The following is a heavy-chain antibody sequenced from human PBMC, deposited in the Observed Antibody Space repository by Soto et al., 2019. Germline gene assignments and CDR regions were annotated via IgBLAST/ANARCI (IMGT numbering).Heavy chain of an antibody. V-gene: IGHV4-31*03. CDR2: IYYSGRT. Sequence: SETLSLTCNVSGVSISSGDSHWNWIRQVPGKGLEWIGSIYYSGRTSYKSSLKTRVTTSRDTSASHFSLRLTSVTAADTAVYFCARLEGLATISYYFDFWGPGALVTVSS. CDR1: GVSISSGDSH. CDR3: ARLEGLATISYYFDF. J-gene: IGHJ4*02. D-gene: IGHD3-9*01.